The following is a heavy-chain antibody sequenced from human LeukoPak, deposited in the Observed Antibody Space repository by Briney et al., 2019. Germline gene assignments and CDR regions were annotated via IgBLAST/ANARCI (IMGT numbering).Heavy chain of an antibody. Sequence: PGGSLRLSCAASGFTFSSYGMHWVRQAPGKGREWVAFIRYDGSNKYYADSVKGRFTISRDNSKNTLYLQMNSLRAEDTAVYYCAKDVRCYGSGREILTNKFDYWGQGTLVTVSS. CDR2: IRYDGSNK. CDR1: GFTFSSYG. D-gene: IGHD3-10*01. V-gene: IGHV3-30*02. J-gene: IGHJ4*02. CDR3: AKDVRCYGSGREILTNKFDY.